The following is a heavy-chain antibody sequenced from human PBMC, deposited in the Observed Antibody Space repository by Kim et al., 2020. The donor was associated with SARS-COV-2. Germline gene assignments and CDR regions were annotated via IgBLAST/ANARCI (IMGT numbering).Heavy chain of an antibody. CDR3: AKDRHRSAAAVSDY. J-gene: IGHJ4*02. Sequence: ADPGKGRFTISRDNSRNPLYLQMNSLRAEDTAIYYCAKDRHRSAAAVSDYWGQGTLVTVSS. D-gene: IGHD6-25*01. V-gene: IGHV3-23*01.